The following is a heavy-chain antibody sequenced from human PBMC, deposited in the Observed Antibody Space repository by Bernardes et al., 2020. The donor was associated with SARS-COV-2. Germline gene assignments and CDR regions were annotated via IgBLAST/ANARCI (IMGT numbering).Heavy chain of an antibody. Sequence: ASVKVSCKASGSTFTGFYIHWVRQAPGQRLEWMGRITPSSGDTDLPQKFQGRVTMTSDTSINTVYMELSSLRSDDTGIYYCATSKRVVLFYLENWGQGTLVAVSS. D-gene: IGHD3-3*01. CDR3: ATSKRVVLFYLEN. CDR2: ITPSSGDT. CDR1: GSTFTGFY. J-gene: IGHJ4*02. V-gene: IGHV1-2*02.